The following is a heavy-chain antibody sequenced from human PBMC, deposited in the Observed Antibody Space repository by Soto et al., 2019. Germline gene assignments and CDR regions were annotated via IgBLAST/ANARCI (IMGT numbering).Heavy chain of an antibody. V-gene: IGHV3-33*01. D-gene: IGHD2-2*01. CDR3: ARAQNDLVVPAAPFDY. Sequence: PGGSLRLSCAASGFTLSSYGMHWVRQAPGKGLEWVAVIWYDGSNKYYADSVKGRFTISRDNSKNTLYLQMNSLRAEDTAVYYCARAQNDLVVPAAPFDYWGQGTLVTVSS. CDR1: GFTLSSYG. CDR2: IWYDGSNK. J-gene: IGHJ4*02.